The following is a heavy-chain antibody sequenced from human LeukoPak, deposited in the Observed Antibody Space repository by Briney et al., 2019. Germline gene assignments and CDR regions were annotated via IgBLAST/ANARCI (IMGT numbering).Heavy chain of an antibody. CDR1: GFTFSSYA. CDR2: ISSSSSYI. J-gene: IGHJ4*02. CDR3: ARDLGFGEFPQYYFDY. V-gene: IGHV3-21*01. D-gene: IGHD3-10*01. Sequence: GGSLRLSCAASGFTFSSYAMSWVRQAPGKGLEWVSSISSSSSYIYYADSVKGRFTISRDNAKNSLYLQMNSLRAEDTAVYYCARDLGFGEFPQYYFDYWGQGTLVTVSS.